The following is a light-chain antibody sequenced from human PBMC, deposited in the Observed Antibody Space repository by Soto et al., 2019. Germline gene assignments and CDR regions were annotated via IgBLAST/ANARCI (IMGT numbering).Light chain of an antibody. Sequence: EIVMTQSPATLSVSPGERATLSCRASQSVGRNLAWYQQRPGQAPRLLIYGASTRATGIPARFSGSGAGADFTLTISGLQSEDVAVYYCQQYNNWPPWTFGQGTKVEV. CDR1: QSVGRN. J-gene: IGKJ1*01. V-gene: IGKV3-15*01. CDR2: GAS. CDR3: QQYNNWPPWT.